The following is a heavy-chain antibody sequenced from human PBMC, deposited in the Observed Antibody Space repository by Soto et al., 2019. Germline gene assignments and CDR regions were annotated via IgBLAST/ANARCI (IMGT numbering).Heavy chain of an antibody. CDR3: ARQGYCSGGSFYSDYYYGMDV. Sequence: ESLKISCKGSGYSFTSYWIGWVRQMPGKGLEWMGIIYPGDSDTRYSPSFQGQVTISADKSISTAYLQWSSLKASDTAIYYWARQGYCSGGSFYSDYYYGMDVWGQGTTVTVSS. V-gene: IGHV5-51*01. D-gene: IGHD2-15*01. CDR1: GYSFTSYW. CDR2: IYPGDSDT. J-gene: IGHJ6*02.